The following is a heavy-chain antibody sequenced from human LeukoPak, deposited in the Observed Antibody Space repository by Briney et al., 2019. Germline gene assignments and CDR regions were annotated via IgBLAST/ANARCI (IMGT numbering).Heavy chain of an antibody. CDR1: GYTFTSYG. Sequence: ASVKVSCKASGYTFTSYGISWVRQAPGQGLEWMGWISAYNGNTNFAQKLQDRVTMTTDTSTSTVYMELSSLRSDDTAVYYCARGATYISGHHDAWGQGTLVTVSS. D-gene: IGHD6-19*01. J-gene: IGHJ4*02. V-gene: IGHV1-18*01. CDR2: ISAYNGNT. CDR3: ARGATYISGHHDA.